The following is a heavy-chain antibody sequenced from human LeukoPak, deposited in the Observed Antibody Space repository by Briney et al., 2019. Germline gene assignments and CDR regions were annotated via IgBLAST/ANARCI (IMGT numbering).Heavy chain of an antibody. D-gene: IGHD2-15*01. CDR3: ASGGAHAFDI. CDR1: GGSISTNDYY. Sequence: SETLSLTCTVSGGSISTNDYYWGWIRQPPGKGLEWIGNIYYSGSTNYNPSLKSRVTISVDTSKNQFSLKLSSVTAADTAVYYCASGGAHAFDIWGQGTMVTVSS. V-gene: IGHV4-39*07. CDR2: IYYSGST. J-gene: IGHJ3*02.